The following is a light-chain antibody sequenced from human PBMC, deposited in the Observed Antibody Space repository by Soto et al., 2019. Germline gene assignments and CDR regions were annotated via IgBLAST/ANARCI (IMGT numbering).Light chain of an antibody. CDR2: AAS. V-gene: IGKV1-39*01. J-gene: IGKJ4*01. CDR1: QTNIKY. Sequence: DIQMTQSPSSLSASVGDSVTITCRASQTNIKYVNWYQQKPGRAPKLLIYAASPLQTGVPSRFSGSGSETDFTLAISSLQPEDSATYYCQQRHVPLAFGGGTKVES. CDR3: QQRHVPLA.